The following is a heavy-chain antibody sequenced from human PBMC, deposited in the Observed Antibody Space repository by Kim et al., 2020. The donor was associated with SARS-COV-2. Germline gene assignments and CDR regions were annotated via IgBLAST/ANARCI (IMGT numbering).Heavy chain of an antibody. CDR1: GFTFSSYG. V-gene: IGHV3-30*18. J-gene: IGHJ6*02. D-gene: IGHD4-4*01. CDR2: ISYDGSNK. Sequence: GGSLRLSCAASGFTFSSYGMHWVRQAPGKGLEWVAVISYDGSNKYYADSVKGRFTISRDNSKNTLYLQMNSLRAEDTAVYYCAKALSTVLTYGMDVWGQG. CDR3: AKALSTVLTYGMDV.